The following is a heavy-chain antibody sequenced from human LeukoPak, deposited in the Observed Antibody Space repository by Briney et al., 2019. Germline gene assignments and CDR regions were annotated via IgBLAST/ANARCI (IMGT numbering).Heavy chain of an antibody. D-gene: IGHD3-9*01. CDR1: GGSISSYY. J-gene: IGHJ5*02. V-gene: IGHV4-34*01. CDR3: ARRGLRYFDWAPYGFDP. CDR2: INHSGST. Sequence: SETLSLTCTVSGGSISSYYWSWIRQPPGKGLEWIGEINHSGSTNYNPSLKSRVTISVDTSKNQFSLKLSSVTAADTAVYYCARRGLRYFDWAPYGFDPWGQGTLVTVSS.